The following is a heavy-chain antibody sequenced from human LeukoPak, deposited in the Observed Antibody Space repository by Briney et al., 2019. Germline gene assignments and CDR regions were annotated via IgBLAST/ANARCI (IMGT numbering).Heavy chain of an antibody. CDR3: ARGPQEGTGYNWFDP. V-gene: IGHV4-34*01. D-gene: IGHD1-1*01. CDR1: GGSISSYY. CDR2: INHSGST. Sequence: KPSETLSLTCTVSGGSISSYYWSWIRQPPGKGLEWIGEINHSGSTNYNPSLKSRVTISVDTSKNQFSLKLSSVTAADTAVYYCARGPQEGTGYNWFDPWGQGTLVTVSS. J-gene: IGHJ5*02.